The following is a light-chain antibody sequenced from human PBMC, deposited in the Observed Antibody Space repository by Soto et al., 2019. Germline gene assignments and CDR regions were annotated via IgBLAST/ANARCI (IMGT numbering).Light chain of an antibody. Sequence: QSVLTQPASVSGSPGQSITISCTGSSGDIGDYKYVSWYKQHPGKAPKLMIYDVSNRPSGVSNRFSASKSGNTASLTISGLQAEDEADYYCSSYTSTNFVIFGGWTKLTVL. CDR2: DVS. CDR3: SSYTSTNFVI. CDR1: SGDIGDYKY. J-gene: IGLJ2*01. V-gene: IGLV2-14*01.